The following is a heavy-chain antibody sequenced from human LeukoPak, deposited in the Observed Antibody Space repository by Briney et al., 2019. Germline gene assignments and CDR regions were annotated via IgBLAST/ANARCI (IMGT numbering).Heavy chain of an antibody. CDR2: IIPIFGIA. J-gene: IGHJ4*02. CDR1: VGTFISYS. V-gene: IGHV1-69*04. Sequence: SVTVSCQGTVGTFISYSISALRQAPGQELDWMGRIIPIFGIANYAQKFQDRVTITADKSRSTAYKELSSLRSEDTAVYYCARDLPRGAYYDSSGPFDYWGQGTLVTVSS. CDR3: ARDLPRGAYYDSSGPFDY. D-gene: IGHD3-22*01.